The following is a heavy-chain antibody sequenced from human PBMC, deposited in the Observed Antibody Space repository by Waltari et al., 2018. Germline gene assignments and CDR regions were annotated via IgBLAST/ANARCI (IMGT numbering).Heavy chain of an antibody. Sequence: QVQLQESGPGLVKPSQTLSLTCTVSGGSISSGSYYWSWIRQPAGKGLEWIGRIYTSGSTNYNPSLKSRVTISVDTSKNQFSLKLSSVTAADTAVYYCARMGIAAAGYWYFDLWGRGTLVTVSS. CDR1: GGSISSGSYY. CDR3: ARMGIAAAGYWYFDL. D-gene: IGHD6-13*01. V-gene: IGHV4-61*02. J-gene: IGHJ2*01. CDR2: IYTSGST.